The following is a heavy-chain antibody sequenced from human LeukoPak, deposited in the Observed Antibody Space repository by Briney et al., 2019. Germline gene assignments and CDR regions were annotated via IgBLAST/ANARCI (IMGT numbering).Heavy chain of an antibody. CDR2: ISAYNGNT. J-gene: IGHJ6*03. D-gene: IGHD3-3*01. V-gene: IGHV1-18*01. Sequence: ASVKVSCKASGYTFTSYGISWVRQAPGQGLEWMGWISAYNGNTNYAQKLQGRITMTTDTSTSTAYMELRSLRSDDTAVYYCARGCYDFWSGYYNYYYYYYMDVWGKGTTVTVSS. CDR1: GYTFTSYG. CDR3: ARGCYDFWSGYYNYYYYYYMDV.